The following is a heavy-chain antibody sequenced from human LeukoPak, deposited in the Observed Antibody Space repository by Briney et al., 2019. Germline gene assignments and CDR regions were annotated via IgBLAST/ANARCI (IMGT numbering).Heavy chain of an antibody. Sequence: GGSLRLSCAASGFTFSSYAMHWVRQAPGKGLEWVAVISYDGSNKYYADSVKGRFTISRDNSKNTLYLQMNSLRAEDTAAYYCARDKRGHYYWGQGTLVTVSS. CDR1: GFTFSSYA. CDR2: ISYDGSNK. D-gene: IGHD3-3*01. J-gene: IGHJ4*02. CDR3: ARDKRGHYY. V-gene: IGHV3-30-3*01.